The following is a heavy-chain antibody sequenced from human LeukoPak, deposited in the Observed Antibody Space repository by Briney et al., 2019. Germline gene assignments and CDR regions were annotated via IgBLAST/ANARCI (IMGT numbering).Heavy chain of an antibody. Sequence: GGSLRLSCAASGFTFSSYSMNWVRQAPGKGLEWVSYISSSTSTIYYADSVKGRFTVSRDNAKNSLYLQMNSLRDEDTAVYYCARPFYDSGGYYYKSFDIWGQGTMVTVSS. V-gene: IGHV3-48*02. J-gene: IGHJ3*02. CDR3: ARPFYDSGGYYYKSFDI. CDR1: GFTFSSYS. D-gene: IGHD3-22*01. CDR2: ISSSTSTI.